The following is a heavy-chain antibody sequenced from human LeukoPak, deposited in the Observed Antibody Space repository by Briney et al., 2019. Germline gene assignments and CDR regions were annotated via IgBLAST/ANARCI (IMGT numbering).Heavy chain of an antibody. D-gene: IGHD5-12*01. V-gene: IGHV1-2*02. Sequence: ASVKVSCKASGYTFTGYYMHWVRQAPGQGLEWMGWINPNSGGTNYAQKLQGRVTMTRATSISTAYMELSRLRSDDRAVYYCARDLSGYDLYFDYWGQGTLVTVSS. CDR2: INPNSGGT. J-gene: IGHJ4*02. CDR3: ARDLSGYDLYFDY. CDR1: GYTFTGYY.